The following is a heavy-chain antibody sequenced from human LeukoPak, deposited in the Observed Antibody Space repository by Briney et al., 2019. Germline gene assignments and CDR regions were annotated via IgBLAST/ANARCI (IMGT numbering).Heavy chain of an antibody. V-gene: IGHV3-30*02. D-gene: IGHD3-22*01. CDR3: AKEGLYYYDSSGLDY. J-gene: IGHJ4*02. CDR1: GFTFSSYG. Sequence: PGGSLRLSCAASGFTFSSYGMHWVRQAPGKGLEWVTFIRYDGSNKYYADSVKGRFTISRDNSKSTLYLQMNSLRAEDTAVYYCAKEGLYYYDSSGLDYWGQGTLVTVSS. CDR2: IRYDGSNK.